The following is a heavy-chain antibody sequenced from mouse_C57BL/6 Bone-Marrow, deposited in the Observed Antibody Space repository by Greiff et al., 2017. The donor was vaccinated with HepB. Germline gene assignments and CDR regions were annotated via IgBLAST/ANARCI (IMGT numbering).Heavy chain of an antibody. CDR1: GFTFSSYG. J-gene: IGHJ2*01. CDR2: ISSGGSYT. V-gene: IGHV5-6*02. D-gene: IGHD1-1*01. Sequence: DVKLVESGGDLVKPGGSLKLSCAASGFTFSSYGMSWVRQTPDKRLEWVATISSGGSYTYYPDSVKGRFTISRDNAKNTLYLQMSSLKSEDTAMYYCARPHYYYGTYFDYWGQGTTLTVSS. CDR3: ARPHYYYGTYFDY.